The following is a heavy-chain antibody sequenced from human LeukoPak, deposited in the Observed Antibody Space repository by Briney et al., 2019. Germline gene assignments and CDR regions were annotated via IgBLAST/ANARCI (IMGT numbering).Heavy chain of an antibody. CDR2: ISGGAIST. Sequence: PGGSPRLSCAASGFTFSSYAMTWVRQAPGKGLDWVSAISGGAISTYYADSVKGRFTISRDNSKNTLYLQMNSLRGEDTAVYYCAKDSRSSGRTCLDYWGQGTLVTVSS. V-gene: IGHV3-23*01. CDR3: AKDSRSSGRTCLDY. CDR1: GFTFSSYA. J-gene: IGHJ4*02. D-gene: IGHD6-19*01.